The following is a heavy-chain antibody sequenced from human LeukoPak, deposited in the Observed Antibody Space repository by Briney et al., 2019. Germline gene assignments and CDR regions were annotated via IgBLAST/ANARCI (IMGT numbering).Heavy chain of an antibody. J-gene: IGHJ4*02. V-gene: IGHV3-23*01. D-gene: IGHD3-10*01. CDR2: ISGSGGST. Sequence: GGSLRLSCAASGFTFSSYAMSWVRQAPGKGLEWVSAISGSGGSTYYADSVKGRFTISRDNSKNTLYLQMNSLRAEDTAVYYCAKGHGSGSYWDYFDYWGQGTLVTVSS. CDR1: GFTFSSYA. CDR3: AKGHGSGSYWDYFDY.